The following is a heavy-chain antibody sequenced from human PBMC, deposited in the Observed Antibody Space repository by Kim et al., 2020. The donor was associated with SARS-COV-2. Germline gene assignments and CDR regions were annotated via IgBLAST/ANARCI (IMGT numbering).Heavy chain of an antibody. V-gene: IGHV3-33*03. CDR3: ANFES. J-gene: IGHJ4*02. CDR2: DK. Sequence: DKHYADCIKSRFIISRDKSKNMLYLQMNSLRVEDTAVYYCANFESWGQGTLVTVSS.